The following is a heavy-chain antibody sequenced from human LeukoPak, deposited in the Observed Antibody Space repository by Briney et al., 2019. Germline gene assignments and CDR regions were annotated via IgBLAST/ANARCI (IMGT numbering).Heavy chain of an antibody. CDR2: ITDSPNYV. CDR3: ARDPYQLSWFDP. D-gene: IGHD1-1*01. V-gene: IGHV3-21*01. J-gene: IGHJ5*02. CDR1: GFTFTNSS. Sequence: SGGSLRLSCAASGFTFTNSSMNWIRQAPGKGLEWVSSITDSPNYVEYADSVKGRFTISRDDAKNSLYLQMDSLRADDTAVYYCARDPYQLSWFDPWGQGTLVTVSS.